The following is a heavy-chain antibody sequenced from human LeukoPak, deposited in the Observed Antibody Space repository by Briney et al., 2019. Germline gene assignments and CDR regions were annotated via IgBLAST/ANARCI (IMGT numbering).Heavy chain of an antibody. CDR2: INGNGGNT. CDR1: GFTFSSYA. J-gene: IGHJ4*02. D-gene: IGHD6-13*01. CDR3: AKSYSSSYYGIFDF. V-gene: IGHV3-23*01. Sequence: GGSLRLSCAASGFTFSSYAMSWVRQAPGKGLEWVSAINGNGGNTYYADSVKGRFAISRDNSKNTLHLQMSSLGAEDTAIYFCAKSYSSSYYGIFDFWGQGTLVTVSS.